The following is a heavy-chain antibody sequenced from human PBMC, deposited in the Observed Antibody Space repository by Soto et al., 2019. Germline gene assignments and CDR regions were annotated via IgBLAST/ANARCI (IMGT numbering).Heavy chain of an antibody. Sequence: PSETLSLTCTVSGGSITTGGYYWSWIRQLPGKGLEWIGHRYYSESTYYNPSLKSRASISLDTSKNQFSLKLSFVTAADTAMYYCASTKCSDGSCYSWSLDYWGQGTPVTVSS. J-gene: IGHJ4*02. CDR1: GGSITTGGYY. CDR3: ASTKCSDGSCYSWSLDY. CDR2: RYYSEST. V-gene: IGHV4-31*03. D-gene: IGHD2-15*01.